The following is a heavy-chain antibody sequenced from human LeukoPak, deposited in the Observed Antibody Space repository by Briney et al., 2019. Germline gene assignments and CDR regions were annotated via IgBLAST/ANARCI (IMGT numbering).Heavy chain of an antibody. J-gene: IGHJ4*02. CDR2: INPNSGGT. CDR3: ARGYCSGGSCYSFEDY. CDR1: GHTFTGYY. V-gene: IGHV1-2*02. Sequence: ASVKVSCKASGHTFTGYYMHWVRQAPGQGLEWMGWINPNSGGTNYAQKFQGRVTMTRDTSISTAYMELSRLRSDDTAVYYCARGYCSGGSCYSFEDYWGQGTLVTVSS. D-gene: IGHD2-15*01.